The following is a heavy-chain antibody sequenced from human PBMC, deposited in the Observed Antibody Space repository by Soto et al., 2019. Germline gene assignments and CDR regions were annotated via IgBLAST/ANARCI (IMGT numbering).Heavy chain of an antibody. CDR2: IRQDGSEK. V-gene: IGHV3-7*03. Sequence: GGSLRLSCAASGFTVSSCAMTWVRQAPGKGLEWVANIRQDGSEKNYVDSVKGRFTISRDNAKNSLYLEMNNLRVEDTVIYYCARRYAAEVWGQGTTVTVSS. J-gene: IGHJ6*02. CDR3: ARRYAAEV. CDR1: GFTVSSCA. D-gene: IGHD1-1*01.